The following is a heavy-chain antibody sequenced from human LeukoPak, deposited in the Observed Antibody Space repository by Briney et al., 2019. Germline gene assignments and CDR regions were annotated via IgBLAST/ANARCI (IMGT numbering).Heavy chain of an antibody. CDR3: AKDHDSSGYYYVLPRIAFDY. CDR2: ISGTGGSA. V-gene: IGHV3-23*01. D-gene: IGHD3-22*01. Sequence: SGGSLRLSCSASGFTFSNYAMSWVRQAPGKGLEWVSTISGTGGSAKYADSVKGRFTFSRDNSKDTLYLQMNGLRAEDTAVYYCAKDHDSSGYYYVLPRIAFDYWGQGTLVTVSS. J-gene: IGHJ4*02. CDR1: GFTFSNYA.